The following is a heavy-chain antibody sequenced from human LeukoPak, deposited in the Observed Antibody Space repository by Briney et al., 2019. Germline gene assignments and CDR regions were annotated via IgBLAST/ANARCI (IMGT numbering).Heavy chain of an antibody. J-gene: IGHJ5*02. CDR2: ISGSSSNI. Sequence: PGGSLRLSCAASGFTFSSYSMTWVRQAPWKGLEWVSSISGSSSNIYYADSVKGRFSISRDNAKNSLYLQMNSLRAEDTAVYFCARVQSGSGWPTWGQGTLVTVAS. D-gene: IGHD6-19*01. CDR3: ARVQSGSGWPT. CDR1: GFTFSSYS. V-gene: IGHV3-21*01.